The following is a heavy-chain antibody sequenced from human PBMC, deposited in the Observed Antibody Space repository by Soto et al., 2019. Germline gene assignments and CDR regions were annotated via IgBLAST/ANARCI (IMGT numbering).Heavy chain of an antibody. D-gene: IGHD2-2*01. CDR2: INKRADSM. CDR1: GFTFSSYW. Sequence: EVQLVESGGDLVQPGGSLRLSCAASGFTFSSYWMTWVRQAPGRGLEWVANINKRADSMHYADSVQGRFTVSRDNAKKSLYLQMGSLRAEDTAVYFCARDMCPADGDLVHGAFDIWGQGTVVTVSS. V-gene: IGHV3-7*01. CDR3: ARDMCPADGDLVHGAFDI. J-gene: IGHJ3*02.